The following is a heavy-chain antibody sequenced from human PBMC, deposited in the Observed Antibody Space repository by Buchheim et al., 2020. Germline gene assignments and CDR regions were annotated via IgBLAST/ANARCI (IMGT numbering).Heavy chain of an antibody. J-gene: IGHJ5*02. D-gene: IGHD4-23*01. V-gene: IGHV4-34*01. CDR1: GGSFSGYY. CDR2: INHSGST. CDR3: ARGNGYGGNWFDP. Sequence: QVQLQQWGAGLLKPSETLSLTCAVYGGSFSGYYWSWIRQPPGKGLEWIGEINHSGSTNYNPSLKSRVTISVDTAKNQVSLKLSSVTAADTAVYYCARGNGYGGNWFDPWGQGTL.